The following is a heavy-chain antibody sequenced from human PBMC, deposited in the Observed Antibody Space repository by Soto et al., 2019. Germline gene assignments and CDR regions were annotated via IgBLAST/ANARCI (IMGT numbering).Heavy chain of an antibody. J-gene: IGHJ6*02. Sequence: GRSLRVSCAASGVTLSTYWMSCVRQAPGKGLEWVSGISWNSGSIGYADSVKGRFTISRDNAKNSLYLQMNSLRAEETAVYYCATSLDVWGQGTTVTVSS. CDR3: ATSLDV. CDR2: ISWNSGSI. V-gene: IGHV3-9*01. CDR1: GVTLSTYW.